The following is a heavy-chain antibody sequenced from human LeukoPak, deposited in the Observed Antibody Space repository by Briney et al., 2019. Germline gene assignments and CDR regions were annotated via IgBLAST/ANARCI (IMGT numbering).Heavy chain of an antibody. CDR2: INAGNGNT. J-gene: IGHJ4*02. D-gene: IGHD3-22*01. Sequence: GASVKVSCKASGYTFTSYAVHWVRQAPGQRLEWMGWINAGNGNTKYSQKFQGRVTITRDTSASTAYMELSSLRSEDTAVYYCARAQARALTGTARNYYDSSGYYPYWGQGTLVTVSS. V-gene: IGHV1-3*01. CDR3: ARAQARALTGTARNYYDSSGYYPY. CDR1: GYTFTSYA.